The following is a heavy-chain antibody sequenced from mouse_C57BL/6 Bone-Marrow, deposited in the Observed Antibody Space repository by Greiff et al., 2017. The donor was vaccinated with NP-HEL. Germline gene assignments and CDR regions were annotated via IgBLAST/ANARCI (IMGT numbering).Heavy chain of an antibody. V-gene: IGHV1-81*01. Sequence: QVHVKQSGAELARPGASVKLSCKASGYTFTSYGISWVKQRTGQGLEWIGEIYPRSGNTYYNEKFKGKATLTADKSSSTAYMELRSLTSEDSAVYFCARTYYSNWDAMDYWGQGTSVTVSS. CDR3: ARTYYSNWDAMDY. D-gene: IGHD2-5*01. J-gene: IGHJ4*01. CDR1: GYTFTSYG. CDR2: IYPRSGNT.